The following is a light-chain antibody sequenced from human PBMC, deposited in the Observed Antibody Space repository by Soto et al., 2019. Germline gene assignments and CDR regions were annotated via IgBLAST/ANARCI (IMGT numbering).Light chain of an antibody. V-gene: IGKV4-1*01. Sequence: DIVMTQSPDSLAVSLGERATINCKSSQSVLYSSNNKNYLAWYQQKPRQPPKLLIYWASTRESGVPDRFSGSGSGTDFTLTISSLQAEDVAVYYCHQYYTSPWPFGQGTKVEIK. J-gene: IGKJ1*01. CDR3: HQYYTSPWP. CDR2: WAS. CDR1: QSVLYSSNNKNY.